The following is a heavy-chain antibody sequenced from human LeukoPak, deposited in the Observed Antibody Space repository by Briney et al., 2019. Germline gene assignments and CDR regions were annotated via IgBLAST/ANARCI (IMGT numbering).Heavy chain of an antibody. V-gene: IGHV4-34*01. CDR2: INHSGST. D-gene: IGHD1-26*01. J-gene: IGHJ4*02. CDR1: GGSFSGYY. CDR3: ARGPYSGSYYYFDY. Sequence: SETLSLTCAVYGGSFSGYYWSWIRQPPGKGLEWIGEINHSGSTNYNPSLKSRVTISVDTSKNQFSLKLSSVTAADTAVYYCARGPYSGSYYYFDYWGQGTLVTVSS.